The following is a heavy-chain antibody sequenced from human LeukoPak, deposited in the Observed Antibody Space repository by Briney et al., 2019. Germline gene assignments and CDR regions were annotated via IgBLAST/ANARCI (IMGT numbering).Heavy chain of an antibody. CDR3: AKAAYCTSTSCHFSGYAQRPLDS. Sequence: GGSLRLSCAASGFTFSSYSMNWVRQAPGEGLEGVSSISSSSSYIYYADSVKGRFTISRDKSKNTVYLQMNSLRVEDTAVYYCAKAAYCTSTSCHFSGYAQRPLDSWGQGTLVTVSS. D-gene: IGHD2-2*01. CDR2: ISSSSSYI. V-gene: IGHV3-21*06. J-gene: IGHJ4*02. CDR1: GFTFSSYS.